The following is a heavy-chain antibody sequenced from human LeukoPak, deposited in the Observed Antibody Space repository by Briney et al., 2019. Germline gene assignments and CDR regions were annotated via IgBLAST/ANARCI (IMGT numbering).Heavy chain of an antibody. CDR2: INWNGGST. D-gene: IGHD3-22*01. CDR1: GFTFDDYG. Sequence: PGGSLRLSCAASGFTFDDYGMSWVRQAPGKGLEWVSGINWNGGSTGYADSVKGRFTISRDNAKNSLYLQMNSLRAEDTALYYCASLGSGYPEAHNGGPRGVDPWGQGTLVTVSS. V-gene: IGHV3-20*04. J-gene: IGHJ5*02. CDR3: ASLGSGYPEAHNGGPRGVDP.